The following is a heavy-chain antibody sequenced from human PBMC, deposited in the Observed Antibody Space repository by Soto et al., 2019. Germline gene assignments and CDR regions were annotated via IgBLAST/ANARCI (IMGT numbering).Heavy chain of an antibody. Sequence: QVHLVESGGGVVQPGRSLRLSCAASGFPLTTYGMHWVREGPGKGLEWVAVISFDGSNTYYADSVKGRFTISRDNSKKTLYLQMNSLRPEDTALYYCVGGQYYFDYRGQGTLVTVSS. CDR1: GFPLTTYG. D-gene: IGHD3-10*01. CDR2: ISFDGSNT. J-gene: IGHJ4*02. CDR3: VGGQYYFDY. V-gene: IGHV3-30*03.